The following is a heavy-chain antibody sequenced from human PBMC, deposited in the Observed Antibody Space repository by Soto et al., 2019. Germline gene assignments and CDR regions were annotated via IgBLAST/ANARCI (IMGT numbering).Heavy chain of an antibody. CDR1: GGSISSGGYY. J-gene: IGHJ6*02. CDR3: AGYCISTSYPGGYYYGMDV. Sequence: QVQLQESGPGLVKPSQTLSLTCTVSGGSISSGGYYWSWIRQHPGKGLEWIGYIYYSGSTYYNPSLKSRVTISVDTSKNQFSLKLSSVTAADTAVYYCAGYCISTSYPGGYYYGMDVWGQGTTVTVSS. CDR2: IYYSGST. V-gene: IGHV4-31*03. D-gene: IGHD2-2*01.